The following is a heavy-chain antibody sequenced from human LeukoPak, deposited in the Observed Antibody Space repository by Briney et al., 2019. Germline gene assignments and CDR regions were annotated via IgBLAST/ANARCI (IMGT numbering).Heavy chain of an antibody. Sequence: PGGPLRLSCAASGFTFSDYYMSWIRQAPGKGLEWVSVIYSGGSTYYADSVKGRFTISRDNSKNTLYLQMNSLRAEDTAVYYCARYYYDSSGYPYYLDYWGQGTLVTVSP. D-gene: IGHD3-22*01. CDR2: IYSGGST. CDR3: ARYYYDSSGYPYYLDY. J-gene: IGHJ4*02. CDR1: GFTFSDYY. V-gene: IGHV3-53*01.